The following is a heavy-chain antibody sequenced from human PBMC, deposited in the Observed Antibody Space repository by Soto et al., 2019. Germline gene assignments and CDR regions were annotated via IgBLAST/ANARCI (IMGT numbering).Heavy chain of an antibody. V-gene: IGHV3-30*18. J-gene: IGHJ6*02. CDR3: AKDQDLYYINSLRGLDV. CDR2: IAYDSSVK. CDR1: GFEFRKYG. Sequence: QVQLVESGGGMVQPGRPLRLSCEGSGFEFRKYGIHWVRQAPGKGLEWVAVIAYDSSVKYYADSVKGRFTVSRDNSKNTVHLQMNSLRADDTAVYYCAKDQDLYYINSLRGLDVWGQGTTVTVSS. D-gene: IGHD3-10*01.